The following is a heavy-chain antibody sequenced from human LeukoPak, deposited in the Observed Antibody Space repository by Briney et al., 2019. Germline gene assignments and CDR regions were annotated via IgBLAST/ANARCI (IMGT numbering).Heavy chain of an antibody. V-gene: IGHV4-34*01. J-gene: IGHJ4*02. Sequence: PSETLSLTCAVYGGSFSGYYWSWIRQPPGKGLEWIGEINHSGSTNYNPSLKSRVTISGDTSKNQFSLKLSSVTAADTAVYYCARAADYWGQGTLVTVSS. CDR1: GGSFSGYY. CDR3: ARAADY. CDR2: INHSGST.